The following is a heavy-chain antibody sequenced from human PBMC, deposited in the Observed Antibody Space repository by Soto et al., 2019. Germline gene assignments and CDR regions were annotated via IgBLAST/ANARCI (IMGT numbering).Heavy chain of an antibody. CDR3: ARQDTSTPP. Sequence: SETLSLTSTVSGGSVSSGSYYWSWIRQPPGKGLEWIGYIFHSGSATYNPSLKSRVTISLDTSKNQFSLKLTSVTAADTAVYYCARQDTSTPPWGQG. CDR1: GGSVSSGSYY. V-gene: IGHV4-61*01. J-gene: IGHJ5*02. CDR2: IFHSGSA. D-gene: IGHD5-18*01.